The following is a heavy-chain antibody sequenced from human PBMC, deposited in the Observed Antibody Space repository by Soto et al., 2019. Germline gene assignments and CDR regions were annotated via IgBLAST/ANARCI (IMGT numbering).Heavy chain of an antibody. V-gene: IGHV4-4*07. CDR2: IYTSGST. D-gene: IGHD3-10*01. CDR1: GVTISSYN. J-gene: IGHJ4*02. Sequence: PWETLSLTCTVSGVTISSYNWSWIRQPAGKGLEWIGPIYTSGSTNYNPYLKSRVTMSVDTSKNKSSRKLSSVPAADMAVYYCARVNLVRSLEGADRRRDLFDYWGQGTLVTVSS. CDR3: ARVNLVRSLEGADRRRDLFDY.